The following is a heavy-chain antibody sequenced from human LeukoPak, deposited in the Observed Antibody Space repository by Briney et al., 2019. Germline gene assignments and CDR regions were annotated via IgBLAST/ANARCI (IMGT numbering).Heavy chain of an antibody. CDR3: AKDSRFGIAVAGTADYFDY. CDR1: GFTFSSYA. CDR2: ISYDGSNK. D-gene: IGHD6-19*01. V-gene: IGHV3-30-3*01. J-gene: IGHJ4*02. Sequence: PGGSLRLSCAASGFTFSSYAMHWVRQAPGKGLEWVAVISYDGSNKYYADSVKGRFTISRDNSKNTLYLQMNSLRAEDTAVYYCAKDSRFGIAVAGTADYFDYWGQGTLVTVSS.